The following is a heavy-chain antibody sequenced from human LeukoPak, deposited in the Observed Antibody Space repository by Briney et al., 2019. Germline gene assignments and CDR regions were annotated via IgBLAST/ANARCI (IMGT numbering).Heavy chain of an antibody. V-gene: IGHV3-23*01. D-gene: IGHD1-26*01. CDR2: ISYYGGST. CDR3: AKMGIVGTYDAFDI. J-gene: IGHJ3*02. Sequence: GGSLRLSCAASGFTFSSYAMSWVGQAPGKGLEWVSSISYYGGSTYYADSVKGRFTISRDNSKNTLYVQMNSLRAEDTAVYYCAKMGIVGTYDAFDIWGQGTMVTVSS. CDR1: GFTFSSYA.